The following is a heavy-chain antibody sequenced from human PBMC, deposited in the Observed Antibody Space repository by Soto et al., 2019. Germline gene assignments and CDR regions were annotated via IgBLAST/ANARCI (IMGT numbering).Heavy chain of an antibody. Sequence: SETLSLTCTVSGGSISSSSYYWGWIRQPPGKGLEWIGSIYYSGSTYYNPSLKSRVTISVDTSKNQFSLKLSSVTAADTAVYYCARLQRTQTYYDFRSGRSGDMDVWGKGTTVTVSS. CDR3: ARLQRTQTYYDFRSGRSGDMDV. CDR2: IYYSGST. D-gene: IGHD3-3*01. CDR1: GGSISSSSYY. V-gene: IGHV4-39*01. J-gene: IGHJ6*03.